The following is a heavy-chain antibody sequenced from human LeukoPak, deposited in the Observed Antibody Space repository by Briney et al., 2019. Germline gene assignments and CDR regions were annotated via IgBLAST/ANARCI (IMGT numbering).Heavy chain of an antibody. J-gene: IGHJ4*02. CDR3: ARLSRVVGY. CDR1: GGSFSGYY. CDR2: INHSGST. Sequence: PSETLSLTCAVYGGSFSGYYWSWIRQPPGKGLEWIGEINHSGSTNYNPSLKSRVTISVDTSKNQFSLKLSSVTAADTAVYYCARLSRVVGYWGQGTLVTVSS. D-gene: IGHD3-16*02. V-gene: IGHV4-34*01.